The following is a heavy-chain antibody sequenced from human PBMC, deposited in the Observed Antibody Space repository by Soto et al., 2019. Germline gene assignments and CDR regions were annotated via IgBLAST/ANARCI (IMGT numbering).Heavy chain of an antibody. J-gene: IGHJ6*02. CDR2: IIPIVGTG. D-gene: IGHD6-13*01. CDR1: GGSFSSYV. V-gene: IGHV1-69*01. CDR3: ARDLRAAGRPGMDV. Sequence: AASVKVSCKASGGSFSSYVSSWVRQAPGQGLEWMGGIIPIVGTGNYAQNFQGRVTITADESTSTAYMELSSLRSEDTAMYYCARDLRAAGRPGMDVWGQGTTVTVSS.